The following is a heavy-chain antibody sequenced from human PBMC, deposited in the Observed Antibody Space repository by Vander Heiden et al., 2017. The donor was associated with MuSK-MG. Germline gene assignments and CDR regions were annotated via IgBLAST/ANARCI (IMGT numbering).Heavy chain of an antibody. CDR1: GYTFTTYA. CDR2: INAGNGNT. V-gene: IGHV1-3*01. J-gene: IGHJ4*02. CDR3: ATDHYDIAGAAIQGGFDY. D-gene: IGHD6-19*01. Sequence: QVQLVQSGAEVKKPGASVKVSCKASGYTFTTYAMHWVRQAPGQRREWMGWINAGNGNTKYSKKCQGRGTITRDTSASTAYRELSSLRSEETVVYDCATDHYDIAGAAIQGGFDYGRQGTMVTVYS.